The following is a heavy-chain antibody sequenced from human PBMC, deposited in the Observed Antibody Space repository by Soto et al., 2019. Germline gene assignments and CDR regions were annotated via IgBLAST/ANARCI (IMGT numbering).Heavy chain of an antibody. V-gene: IGHV3-23*01. Sequence: PGGSLRLSCAASGFPFSAYAMDWVRQTPEKGLEWVSAISASGDTTYYADSVKGRFTISRDNSKNTLFLQMNSLRAEDTAVYYCAKRYSGSPSHFDYWGQGTLVTVSS. CDR3: AKRYSGSPSHFDY. J-gene: IGHJ4*02. CDR2: ISASGDTT. CDR1: GFPFSAYA. D-gene: IGHD1-20*01.